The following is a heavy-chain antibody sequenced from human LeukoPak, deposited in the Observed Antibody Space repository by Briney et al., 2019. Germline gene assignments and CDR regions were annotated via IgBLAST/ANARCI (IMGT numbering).Heavy chain of an antibody. CDR3: ATSPADSSGSYFDY. J-gene: IGHJ4*02. D-gene: IGHD3-22*01. CDR1: GGSINNSPYY. Sequence: PSETLSLTCTVSGGSINNSPYYWSWIRQPPGKGLEWIGYIYYSGSTNYNPSLKSRVTISVDTSKNQFSLKLSSVTAADTAVYYCATSPADSSGSYFDYWGQGTLVTVSS. CDR2: IYYSGST. V-gene: IGHV4-61*01.